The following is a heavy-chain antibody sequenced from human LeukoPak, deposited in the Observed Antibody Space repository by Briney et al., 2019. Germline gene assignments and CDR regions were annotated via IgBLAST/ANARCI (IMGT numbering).Heavy chain of an antibody. V-gene: IGHV1-69*06. CDR1: GYTFTSYG. CDR3: ARAARGRFRRVWGYYYYYMDV. D-gene: IGHD3-10*01. J-gene: IGHJ6*03. Sequence: ASVKVSCKASGYTFTSYGISWVRQAPGQGLEWMGGIIPIFGTANYAQKFQGRVTITADKSTSTAHMELSSLRSEDTAVYYCARAARGRFRRVWGYYYYYMDVWGKGTTVTVSS. CDR2: IIPIFGTA.